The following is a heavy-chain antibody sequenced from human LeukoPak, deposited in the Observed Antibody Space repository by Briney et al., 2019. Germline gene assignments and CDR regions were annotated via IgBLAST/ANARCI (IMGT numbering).Heavy chain of an antibody. CDR2: ISAYNGNT. CDR3: ALVVPAAPFDY. Sequence: ASVKVSCKVSGYTLTELSMHWVRQAPGKGLEWMGWISAYNGNTNYAQKLQGRVTMTTDTSTSTAYMELRSLRSDDTAVYYCALVVPAAPFDYWGQGTLVTVSS. J-gene: IGHJ4*02. D-gene: IGHD2-2*01. V-gene: IGHV1-18*01. CDR1: GYTLTELS.